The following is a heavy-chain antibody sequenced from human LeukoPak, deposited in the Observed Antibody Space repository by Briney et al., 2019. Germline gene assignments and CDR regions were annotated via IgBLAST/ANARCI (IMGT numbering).Heavy chain of an antibody. CDR3: ARDQSLDLTSWFGDPYGMDV. D-gene: IGHD3-10*01. V-gene: IGHV1-18*01. Sequence: ASVKVSCKASGYTFTSYGISWVRQAPGQGLEWMGWISAYNGNTNYAQKLQGRVTMTTDTSTSTAYMELRSLRSDDTAVYYCARDQSLDLTSWFGDPYGMDVWGQGTTVTASS. J-gene: IGHJ6*02. CDR1: GYTFTSYG. CDR2: ISAYNGNT.